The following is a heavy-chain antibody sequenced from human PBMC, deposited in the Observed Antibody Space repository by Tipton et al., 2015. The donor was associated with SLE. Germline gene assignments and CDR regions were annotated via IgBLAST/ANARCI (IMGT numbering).Heavy chain of an antibody. V-gene: IGHV4-61*02. CDR2: IYAWGYT. CDR3: ARGKRHYDVLTGYYSKPHYFDF. J-gene: IGHJ4*02. D-gene: IGHD3-9*01. Sequence: TLSLTCTVSGGSISSDGYYWNWIRQPAGKTLEWIGRIYAWGYTDYNPSLKSRVAMSLDTSRNQISVSLDSVSAAGTAVYYCARGKRHYDVLTGYYSKPHYFDFWGQGTVVAVSP. CDR1: GGSISSDGYY.